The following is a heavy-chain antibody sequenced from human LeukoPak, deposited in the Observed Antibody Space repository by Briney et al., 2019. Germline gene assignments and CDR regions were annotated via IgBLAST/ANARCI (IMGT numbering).Heavy chain of an antibody. V-gene: IGHV3-23*01. D-gene: IGHD2-8*01. Sequence: GGSLRLSCAASGFTFSSYAMSWVRQAPGKGLEWVSGISESDGKKYYADSVKGRFTISRDNSKISRFLQMNSLRVEDTALYYCARGFRNGPFDCWGQGTLVTVSS. CDR1: GFTFSSYA. CDR2: ISESDGKK. J-gene: IGHJ4*02. CDR3: ARGFRNGPFDC.